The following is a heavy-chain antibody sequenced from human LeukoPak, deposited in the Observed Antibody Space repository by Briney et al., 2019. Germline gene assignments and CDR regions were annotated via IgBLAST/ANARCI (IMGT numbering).Heavy chain of an antibody. D-gene: IGHD3/OR15-3a*01. CDR1: GGYISSSSYY. CDR3: AMYRGLTMFDY. Sequence: SETLSLTCIVSGGYISSSSYYWGGIRQPPGKGLEWIGSITDDGSTSYNPSLKSRVTISVDTSKNQFSLKLSSVTAADTAVYYCAMYRGLTMFDYWGQGTLVTVSS. V-gene: IGHV4-39*01. CDR2: ITDDGST. J-gene: IGHJ4*02.